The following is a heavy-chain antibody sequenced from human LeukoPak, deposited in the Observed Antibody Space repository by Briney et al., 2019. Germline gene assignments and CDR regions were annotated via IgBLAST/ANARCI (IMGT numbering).Heavy chain of an antibody. CDR2: IYHSGST. CDR3: ARMGTAMSLAFDI. CDR1: GYSISSGYY. J-gene: IGHJ3*02. V-gene: IGHV4-38-2*02. Sequence: EPLETLSLTCTVSGYSISSGYYWGWIRQPPGKGLEWIGSIYHSGSTYYNPSLKSRVTISVDTSKNQFSLKLSSVTAADTAVYYCARMGTAMSLAFDIWGQGTMVTVSS. D-gene: IGHD5-18*01.